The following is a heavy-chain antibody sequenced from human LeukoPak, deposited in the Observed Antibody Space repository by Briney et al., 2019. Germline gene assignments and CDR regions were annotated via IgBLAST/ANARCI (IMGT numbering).Heavy chain of an antibody. Sequence: RASVKVSCKASGYTFTSYGISWVRQAPGQGLEWMGWINTNTGNPTYAQGFTGRFVFSLDTSVSTAYLQISSLKAEDTAVYYCARSIFGVVIRWFDPWGQGTLVTVSS. CDR3: ARSIFGVVIRWFDP. CDR1: GYTFTSYG. J-gene: IGHJ5*02. CDR2: INTNTGNP. V-gene: IGHV7-4-1*02. D-gene: IGHD3-3*01.